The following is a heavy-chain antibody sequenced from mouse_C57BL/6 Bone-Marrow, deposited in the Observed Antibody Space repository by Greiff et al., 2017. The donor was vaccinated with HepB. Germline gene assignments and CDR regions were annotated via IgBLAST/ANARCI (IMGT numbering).Heavy chain of an antibody. V-gene: IGHV1-39*01. CDR3: ASPFYGSSFYWYFDV. D-gene: IGHD1-1*01. J-gene: IGHJ1*03. CDR1: GYSFTDYN. CDR2: INPNYGTT. Sequence: VHVKQSGPELVKPGASVKISCKASGYSFTDYNMNWVKQRNGKSLEWIGVINPNYGTTSYNQKFKGKATLTVDQSSSTAYMQLNSLTSEDSAVYYCASPFYGSSFYWYFDVWGTGTTVTVSS.